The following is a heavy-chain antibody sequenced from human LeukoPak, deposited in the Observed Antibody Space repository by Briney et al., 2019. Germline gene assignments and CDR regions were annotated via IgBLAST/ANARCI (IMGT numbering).Heavy chain of an antibody. CDR3: ARPQIFDCSSTSCYEADY. CDR1: GFTFSDYY. CDR2: ISSSGSTI. D-gene: IGHD2-2*01. V-gene: IGHV3-11*01. Sequence: KAGGSLRLSCAASGFTFSDYYMSWIRQAPGKGLEWVSYISSSGSTIYYADSVKGRFTISRDNAKNSLYLQMNSLRAEDTAVYYCARPQIFDCSSTSCYEADYWGQGTLVTVSS. J-gene: IGHJ4*02.